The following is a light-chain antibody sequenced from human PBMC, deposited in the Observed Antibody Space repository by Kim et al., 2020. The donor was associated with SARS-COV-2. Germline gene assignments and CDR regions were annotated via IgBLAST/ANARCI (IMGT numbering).Light chain of an antibody. CDR3: QQYITYPYS. V-gene: IGKV1-16*01. CDR2: AAS. Sequence: ASVGDRVTITCRASQDITNYLAWFQQKSGKAPESLIYAASSLQSGVPSRFSGSGSGTDFALTISSLQPEDFATYYCQQYITYPYSFGQGTKVDIK. J-gene: IGKJ2*01. CDR1: QDITNY.